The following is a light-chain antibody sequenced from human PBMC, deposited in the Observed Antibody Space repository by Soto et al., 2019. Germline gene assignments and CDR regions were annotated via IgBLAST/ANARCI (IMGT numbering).Light chain of an antibody. CDR3: SSYTSNNSPYV. CDR2: EVS. V-gene: IGLV2-14*01. Sequence: LTQPASVSGSPGQSITISCTGTSSDVGGYNYVSWYQHHPCKAPKLMIHEVSDRPSGVSNRFSGSKSGNTASLTISGLQAEDEATYYCSSYTSNNSPYVFGTGTKVTVL. CDR1: SSDVGGYNY. J-gene: IGLJ1*01.